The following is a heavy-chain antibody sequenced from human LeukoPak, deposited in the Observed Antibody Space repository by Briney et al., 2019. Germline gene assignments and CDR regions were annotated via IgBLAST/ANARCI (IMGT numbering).Heavy chain of an antibody. Sequence: SETLSLTCAVYGGSFSGYYWSWIRQPPGKGLEWIGEINHSGSTNYNPSLKSRVTISVDTSKNQFSLKLSSVTAADTAVYYCASPHLDYYDSSGYSYWGQRTLVTVSS. CDR2: INHSGST. J-gene: IGHJ4*02. CDR3: ASPHLDYYDSSGYSY. D-gene: IGHD3-22*01. CDR1: GGSFSGYY. V-gene: IGHV4-34*01.